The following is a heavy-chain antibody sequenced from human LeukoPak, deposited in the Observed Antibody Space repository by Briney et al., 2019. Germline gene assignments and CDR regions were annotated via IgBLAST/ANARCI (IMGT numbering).Heavy chain of an antibody. CDR1: GYTFTGYY. V-gene: IGHV1-2*02. Sequence: ASVKVSCKASGYTFTGYYMHWVRQAPGQGLEWMGWINPNSGGTNYAQKFQGRVTMTRDTSISTAYMELSRLRSDDTAVYYCARASCSGGSCYGHNWFDPWGQGTLVTVSS. CDR3: ARASCSGGSCYGHNWFDP. J-gene: IGHJ5*02. D-gene: IGHD2-15*01. CDR2: INPNSGGT.